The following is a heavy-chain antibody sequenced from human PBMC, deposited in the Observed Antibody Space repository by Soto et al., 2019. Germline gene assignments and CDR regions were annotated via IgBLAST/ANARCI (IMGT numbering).Heavy chain of an antibody. CDR2: TYYRSNWRH. D-gene: IGHD3-16*01. CDR3: TRGGARSGIVL. CDR1: GDIAATNTAA. J-gene: IGHJ6*04. V-gene: IGHV6-1*01. Sequence: SQTIPLTCAFSGDIAATNTAAWNSITSSPSRGLEWLGRTYYRSNWRHDYAVSVKSRITVNPDTSKNHFSLQLNSVTPDDTAVYFFTRGGARSGIVLSGKGPLGTV.